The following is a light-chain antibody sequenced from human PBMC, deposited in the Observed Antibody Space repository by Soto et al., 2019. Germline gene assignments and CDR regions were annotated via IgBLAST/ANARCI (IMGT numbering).Light chain of an antibody. CDR3: QQYGGSPIT. CDR2: GAS. J-gene: IGKJ5*01. Sequence: EIVMTQSPATLSVSPGEGATLSCRASQSVSSNLAWYQQKPGQAPRLLIYGASSRASGVPDRFTGGGSGTDFTLTIRRLEPEDFALYYCQQYGGSPITFGQGTRLEIK. CDR1: QSVSSN. V-gene: IGKV3-20*01.